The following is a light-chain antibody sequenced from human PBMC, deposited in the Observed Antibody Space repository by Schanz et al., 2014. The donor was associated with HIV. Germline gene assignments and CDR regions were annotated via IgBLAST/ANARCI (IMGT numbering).Light chain of an antibody. V-gene: IGLV2-14*03. Sequence: QSALTQPASVSGSPGQSITISCTGTSSDVGAYNGVSWWQQHPGVSHRFSGSRSGITASLTISGLQAEDEADYYCCSYSRSGTPHYVFGTGTKLTVL. CDR3: CSYSRSGTPHYV. J-gene: IGLJ1*01. CDR1: SSDVGAYNG.